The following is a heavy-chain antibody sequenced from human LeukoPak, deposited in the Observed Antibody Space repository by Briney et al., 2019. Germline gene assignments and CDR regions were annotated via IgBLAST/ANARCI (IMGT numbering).Heavy chain of an antibody. D-gene: IGHD2-21*01. Sequence: SETLSLTCTVSGDSMSGGSDFWGWIRQPPGKGLEWIGNIYSSGSSYYNPSVESRVTMSIDMSKQQFSLKLRSVTAPDTAVYYCARRRGTLCGGNGLRRVFNFDSWGQGTLVTVSS. J-gene: IGHJ4*02. V-gene: IGHV4-39*07. CDR1: GDSMSGGSDF. CDR3: ARRRGTLCGGNGLRRVFNFDS. CDR2: IYSSGSS.